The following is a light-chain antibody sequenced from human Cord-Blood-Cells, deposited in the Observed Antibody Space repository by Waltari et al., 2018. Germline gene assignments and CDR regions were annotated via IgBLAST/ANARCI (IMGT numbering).Light chain of an antibody. V-gene: IGKV1-33*01. CDR1: QDISNY. CDR3: QQYDNLPFT. Sequence: DIQMTQSPSSLSASVGDRVTLTCQASQDISNYLNWYQQKPGKAPELLIYDASNLETGVPSRFSGSGSGTDFTFTISSLQPEDIATYYCQQYDNLPFTFGPGTKVDIK. CDR2: DAS. J-gene: IGKJ3*01.